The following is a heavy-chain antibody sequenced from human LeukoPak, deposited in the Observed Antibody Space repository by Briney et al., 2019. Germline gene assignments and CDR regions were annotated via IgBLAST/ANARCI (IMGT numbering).Heavy chain of an antibody. D-gene: IGHD3-10*01. V-gene: IGHV3-30*02. J-gene: IGHJ4*02. CDR1: GFSFSNHG. CDR2: LRFDGSNK. Sequence: GGSLRLSCAASGFSFSNHGMHWVRQAPGKGLEWVAFLRFDGSNKYYADSVKGRFTISRDNSKNTLYLQMNSLETEDTAVYYCAKDRWFAELLESYFDSWGQGALVTVSS. CDR3: AKDRWFAELLESYFDS.